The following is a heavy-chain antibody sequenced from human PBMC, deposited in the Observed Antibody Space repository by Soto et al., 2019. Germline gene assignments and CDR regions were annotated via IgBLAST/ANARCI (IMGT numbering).Heavy chain of an antibody. Sequence: GGSLRLSCAASGFTFSSYAMSWVRQAPGKGLEWVSAISGSGGSTYYADSVKGRFTISRDNSKNTLYLQMNSLRAEDTAVYYCAKSGYSSSEGAVAGPLPFDYWGQGTLVTVSS. CDR1: GFTFSSYA. CDR3: AKSGYSSSEGAVAGPLPFDY. D-gene: IGHD6-13*01. J-gene: IGHJ4*02. V-gene: IGHV3-23*01. CDR2: ISGSGGST.